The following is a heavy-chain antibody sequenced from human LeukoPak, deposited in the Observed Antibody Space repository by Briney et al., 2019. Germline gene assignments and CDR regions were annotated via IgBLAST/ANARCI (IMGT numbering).Heavy chain of an antibody. CDR1: GYTFTSYG. V-gene: IGHV1-18*04. D-gene: IGHD5-12*01. J-gene: IGHJ5*02. CDR3: ARDEVGGRVATIIVQDWFDP. CDR2: ISGYNGNT. Sequence: ASVKVSCTASGYTFTSYGISWVRQAPGQGLEWMGWISGYNGNTKYAQKLQGRVTMTTDTSTSTAYMELRSLRSDDTAVYYCARDEVGGRVATIIVQDWFDPWGQGTLATVSS.